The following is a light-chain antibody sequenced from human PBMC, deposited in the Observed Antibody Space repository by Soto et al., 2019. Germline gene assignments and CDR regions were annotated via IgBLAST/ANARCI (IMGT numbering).Light chain of an antibody. V-gene: IGKV1-6*01. J-gene: IGKJ5*01. CDR1: QGITNN. Sequence: AIQMTQSPPSLSASVGDRVTLTCRASQGITNNLAWYQQKPGKAPNLLIYGASTLQSGVPSRFSGSGSGTDFTLTINSLRPEDFASYYCQQSYSSSPITFGPGTRLEIK. CDR2: GAS. CDR3: QQSYSSSPIT.